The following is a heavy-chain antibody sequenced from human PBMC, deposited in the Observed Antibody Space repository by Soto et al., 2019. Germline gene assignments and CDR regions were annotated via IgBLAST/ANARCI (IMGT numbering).Heavy chain of an antibody. V-gene: IGHV1-69*02. CDR3: AIQDRGPSYGMDV. D-gene: IGHD1-1*01. CDR1: GGTFSSYT. J-gene: IGHJ6*02. CDR2: IIPILGIA. Sequence: QVQLVQSGAEVKKPGSSVKVSCKASGGTFSSYTISWVRQAPGQGLEWMGRIIPILGIANYAQKFQGRVTITAEKSTSTAYMELSSLRSEDTAVYYCAIQDRGPSYGMDVWGQGTTVTVSS.